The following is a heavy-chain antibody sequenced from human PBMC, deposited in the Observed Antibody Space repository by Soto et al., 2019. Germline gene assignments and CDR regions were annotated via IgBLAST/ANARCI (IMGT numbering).Heavy chain of an antibody. CDR2: IIPIFGTT. CDR3: ARVVTVVKSFHYWYFDL. D-gene: IGHD2-15*01. V-gene: IGHV1-69*12. CDR1: GGTFSSYA. Sequence: QVQLVQSGAEVKKPGSSVKVSCKASGGTFSSYAISWVRQAPGQGLEWMGGIIPIFGTTNYAQKFQGRVPLTAEESTSTADMELSSLRSEDTAVYYCARVVTVVKSFHYWYFDLWGRGTLVTVSS. J-gene: IGHJ2*01.